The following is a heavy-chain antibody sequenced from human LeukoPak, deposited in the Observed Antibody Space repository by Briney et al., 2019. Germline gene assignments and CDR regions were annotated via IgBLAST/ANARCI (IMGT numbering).Heavy chain of an antibody. CDR3: ARHYGSSPPYYFDY. Sequence: GESLKISCKGSGYSFTSYWIIWVRQMPGKGLEWMGRIDPSDSYTNYSPSFQGHVTISADKSISTAYLQWSSLKASDTAMYYCARHYGSSPPYYFDYWGQGTLVTVSS. CDR1: GYSFTSYW. J-gene: IGHJ4*02. D-gene: IGHD3-10*01. CDR2: IDPSDSYT. V-gene: IGHV5-10-1*01.